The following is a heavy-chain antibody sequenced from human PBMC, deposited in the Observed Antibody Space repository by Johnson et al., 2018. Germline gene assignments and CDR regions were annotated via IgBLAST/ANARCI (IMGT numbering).Heavy chain of an antibody. CDR2: IRGSGSTI. Sequence: QPVRSLRLSCPASGFPFDDYAMHWVRQAPGKGLEWVSGIRGSGSTIYYADSVKGRFTISRDNAKNSLYLQMNSLRAEATAVYYCARDTVDGWSHIWGQGTMVTVSS. CDR1: GFPFDDYA. D-gene: IGHD6-19*01. V-gene: IGHV3-9*01. CDR3: ARDTVDGWSHI. J-gene: IGHJ3*02.